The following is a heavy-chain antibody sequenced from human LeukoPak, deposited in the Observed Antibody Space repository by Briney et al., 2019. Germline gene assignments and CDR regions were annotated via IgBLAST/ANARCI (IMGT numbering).Heavy chain of an antibody. CDR3: ARDPDVVVEPAAVRVDY. CDR2: INPNTGGT. D-gene: IGHD2-2*01. V-gene: IGHV1-2*02. J-gene: IGHJ4*02. CDR1: GYTFTAYY. Sequence: ASVKDSCKASGYTFTAYYMHWVRQAPGQGLEWMGWINPNTGGTNYAQQFQGRVTMTRDTSFSTAYMDLNRLTSDDTAVYYCARDPDVVVEPAAVRVDYWGQGTLVTVSA.